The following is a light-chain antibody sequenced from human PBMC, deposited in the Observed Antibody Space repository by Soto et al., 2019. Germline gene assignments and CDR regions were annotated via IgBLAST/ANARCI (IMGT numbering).Light chain of an antibody. CDR3: QQTNSFPLT. J-gene: IGKJ4*02. CDR2: VAS. V-gene: IGKV1-12*01. Sequence: DIQMTQSPSSVSASVGDTVAITCRASQGVSSRLARYQQKPGTAPKVLISVASSLQSGVPSRFSGSGSGTDFTLTISSLQPEDFATYYCQQTNSFPLTFGGGTKVEIK. CDR1: QGVSSR.